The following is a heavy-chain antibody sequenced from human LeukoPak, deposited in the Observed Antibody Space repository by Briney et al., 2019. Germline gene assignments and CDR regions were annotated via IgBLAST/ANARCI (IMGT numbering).Heavy chain of an antibody. CDR2: VNPTGGST. CDR1: GYTFTSYY. D-gene: IGHD2-2*01. J-gene: IGHJ5*02. V-gene: IGHV1-46*01. Sequence: GASVKVSCTASGYTFTSYYMHWVRQAPGQGLEWMGIVNPTGGSTSYAQKFQGRVTMTRDTSTSTVYMELSSLRSEDTAVYYCARAPAAQNWFDPWGQGTLVTVSS. CDR3: ARAPAAQNWFDP.